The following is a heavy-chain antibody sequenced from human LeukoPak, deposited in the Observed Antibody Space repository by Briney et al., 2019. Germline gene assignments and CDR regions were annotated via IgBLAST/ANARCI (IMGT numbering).Heavy chain of an antibody. CDR2: IYCSGST. CDR3: ARDGGPWELGGWFDP. V-gene: IGHV4-59*01. D-gene: IGHD3-10*01. CDR1: GGSISSYY. J-gene: IGHJ5*02. Sequence: SETLSLTCTVSGGSISSYYWSWIRQPPGKGLEWIGYIYCSGSTNYNPSLKSRVTISVDTSKNQFSLKLSSVTAADTAVYYCARDGGPWELGGWFDPWGQGTLVTVSS.